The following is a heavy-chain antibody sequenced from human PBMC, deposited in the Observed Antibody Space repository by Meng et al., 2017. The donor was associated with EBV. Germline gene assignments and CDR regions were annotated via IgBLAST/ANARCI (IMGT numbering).Heavy chain of an antibody. CDR3: ASAEHYGDYVFEY. D-gene: IGHD4-17*01. Sequence: AQSVAEVNQPGSTVKVSCKTPGSIPRSFAISCVLQAPGQGLEWMGGIIPLFHTTNYAQKFQGRLHIIADESSATTYMELSSLRSEDTAIYYCASAEHYGDYVFEYWGQGTLVTVSS. CDR1: GSIPRSFA. J-gene: IGHJ4*02. V-gene: IGHV1-69*01. CDR2: IIPLFHTT.